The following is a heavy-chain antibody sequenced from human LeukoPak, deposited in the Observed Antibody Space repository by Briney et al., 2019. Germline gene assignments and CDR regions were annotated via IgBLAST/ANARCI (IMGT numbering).Heavy chain of an antibody. V-gene: IGHV1-46*01. CDR2: IYPRDGST. Sequence: GASVKVSCKASGYSFTSNYIHWVRQAPGQGLEWMGMIYPRDGSTSYAQKFQGRVTITADESTSTAYMELSSLRSEDTAVYYCARGSDVPAATNTYYYYYGMDVWGQGTTVTVSS. CDR1: GYSFTSNY. D-gene: IGHD2-2*01. J-gene: IGHJ6*02. CDR3: ARGSDVPAATNTYYYYYGMDV.